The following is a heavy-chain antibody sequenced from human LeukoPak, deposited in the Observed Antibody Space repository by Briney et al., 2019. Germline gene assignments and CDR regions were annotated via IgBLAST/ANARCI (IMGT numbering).Heavy chain of an antibody. V-gene: IGHV3-7*01. CDR1: GFAFSIYW. J-gene: IGHJ4*02. D-gene: IGHD2-21*01. Sequence: GGSLRLSCAASGFAFSIYWMSWVRQAPGKGLEWVAYINHHGSDIWYVDSVKGRFTIARDNTDNSLYLQMNSLRVEDTAVYYCARSDSIGSCDYWGQETVISVLS. CDR3: ARSDSIGSCDY. CDR2: INHHGSDI.